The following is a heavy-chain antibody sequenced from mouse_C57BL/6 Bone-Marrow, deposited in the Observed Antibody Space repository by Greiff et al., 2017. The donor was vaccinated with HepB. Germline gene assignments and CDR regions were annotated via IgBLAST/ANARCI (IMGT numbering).Heavy chain of an antibody. CDR1: GFNIKDDY. V-gene: IGHV14-4*01. CDR2: IDPENGDT. CDR3: TTGVYYGNLYYFDY. Sequence: VQLQQSGAELVRPGASVKLSCTASGFNIKDDYMHWVKQRPEQGLEWIGWIDPENGDTEYASKFQGKATITADTSSNTAYLQLSSLTSEDTAVYYCTTGVYYGNLYYFDYWGQGTTLTVSS. J-gene: IGHJ2*01. D-gene: IGHD2-1*01.